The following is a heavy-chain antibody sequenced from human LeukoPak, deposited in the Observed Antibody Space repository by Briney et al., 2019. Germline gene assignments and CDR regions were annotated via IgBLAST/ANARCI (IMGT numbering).Heavy chain of an antibody. CDR3: ARENDPWSGYYLFDY. Sequence: GGSLRLSCAASGFTFSSYGMHWVRQAPGKGLEWVAFIRSDGSNKYYADSVKGRFTISRDNSKNTLYLQMNSLRAEDTAVYYCARENDPWSGYYLFDYWGQGTLVTVSS. V-gene: IGHV3-30*02. CDR2: IRSDGSNK. D-gene: IGHD3-3*01. J-gene: IGHJ4*02. CDR1: GFTFSSYG.